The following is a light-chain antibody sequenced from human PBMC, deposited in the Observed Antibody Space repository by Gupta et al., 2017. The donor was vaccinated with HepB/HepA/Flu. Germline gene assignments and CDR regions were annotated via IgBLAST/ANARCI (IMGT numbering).Light chain of an antibody. Sequence: QSVLTQPPSVSAAPGQKVTISCSGSSSNIGNNYVSWYQQLPGTAPKLRIYDNNKRPSGIPDRFSGSKSGTSATLGITGLQTGDEADDYCGTWDSSLSAVVFGGGTKLTVL. V-gene: IGLV1-51*01. CDR2: DNN. CDR1: SSNIGNNY. J-gene: IGLJ2*01. CDR3: GTWDSSLSAVV.